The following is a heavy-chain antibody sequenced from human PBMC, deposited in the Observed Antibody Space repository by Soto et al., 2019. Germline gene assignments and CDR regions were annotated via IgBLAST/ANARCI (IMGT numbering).Heavy chain of an antibody. V-gene: IGHV3-30-3*01. Sequence: QVQLVESGGGVVQPGRSLRLSCAASGFTFSDYTIHWVRQAPGKGLEWVAVISYDGNNKKYADSVEGRFTISRDNSKNTLYLQLNSLRDEDTAVYYCAKGHYPPGSALNWAVNWLDAWGQGTLVTVSS. CDR3: AKGHYPPGSALNWAVNWLDA. CDR1: GFTFSDYT. CDR2: ISYDGNNK. D-gene: IGHD3-10*01. J-gene: IGHJ5*02.